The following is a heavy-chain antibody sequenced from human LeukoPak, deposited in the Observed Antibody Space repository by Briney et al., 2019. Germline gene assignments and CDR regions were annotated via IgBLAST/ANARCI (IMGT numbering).Heavy chain of an antibody. J-gene: IGHJ3*02. V-gene: IGHV1-18*04. D-gene: IGHD3-3*01. CDR1: GYTFTSYY. Sequence: GASVKVSCKASGYTFTSYYMHWVRQAPGQGLEWMGWISAYNGNTNYAQKLQGRVTMTTDTSTNTAYMELRSLRSDDTAVYYCAREFWSGSPPIQRAFDIWGQGTMVTVSS. CDR2: ISAYNGNT. CDR3: AREFWSGSPPIQRAFDI.